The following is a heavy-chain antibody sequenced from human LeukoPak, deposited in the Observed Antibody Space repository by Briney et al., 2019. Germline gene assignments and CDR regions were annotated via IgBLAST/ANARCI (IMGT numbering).Heavy chain of an antibody. CDR3: ARGYCTNGVCYTGYWFDP. Sequence: PSETLSLTCAVYGGSFSGYYWSWIRQPPGKGLEWIGEINHSGSTNYNPSLKSRVTISVDTSRNQFSLKLSSVTAADTAVYYCARGYCTNGVCYTGYWFDPWGQGTLVTVSS. V-gene: IGHV4-34*01. D-gene: IGHD2-8*01. CDR1: GGSFSGYY. J-gene: IGHJ5*02. CDR2: INHSGST.